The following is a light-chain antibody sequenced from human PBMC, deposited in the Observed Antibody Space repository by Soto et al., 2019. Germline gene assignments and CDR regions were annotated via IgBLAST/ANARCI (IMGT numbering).Light chain of an antibody. CDR1: QGISSS. CDR3: QHLNSYPP. J-gene: IGKJ3*01. Sequence: DIQLTQSPSVLSASVGDRVTVTCRASQGISSSLAWYQQRPGKAPKLLIYAASTLQTGVPSRFSGSGSGTEFPITISSLQPEDVATYYCQHLNSYPPFGPGTKVDIK. V-gene: IGKV1-9*01. CDR2: AAS.